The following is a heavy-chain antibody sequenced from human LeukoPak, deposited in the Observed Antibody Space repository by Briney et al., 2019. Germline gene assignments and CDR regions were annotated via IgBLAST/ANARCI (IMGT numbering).Heavy chain of an antibody. CDR2: IYSAGST. CDR3: AKDLPKYDFWSVFDY. Sequence: GGSLRLSCAASGFTVSANYLIWVRQAPGKGLEWVSVIYSAGSTYYADSVKGRFTISRDNSKNTLYLQMNSLRAEDTAVYYCAKDLPKYDFWSVFDYWGQGTLVTVSS. CDR1: GFTVSANY. V-gene: IGHV3-53*05. J-gene: IGHJ4*02. D-gene: IGHD3-3*01.